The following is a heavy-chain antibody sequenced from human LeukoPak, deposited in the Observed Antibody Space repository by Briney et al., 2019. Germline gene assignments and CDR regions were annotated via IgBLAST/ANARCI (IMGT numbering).Heavy chain of an antibody. CDR2: INHSGST. CDR3: ARKGYSGSYGTNY. D-gene: IGHD1-26*01. CDR1: GGSFSGYY. J-gene: IGHJ4*02. Sequence: SETLSLTCAVYGGSFSGYYWSWIRQPPAKGLEWIGEINHSGSTNYNPSLKSRVTISVDTSKNQFSLKLSSVTAADTAVYYCARKGYSGSYGTNYWGQGTLVTVSS. V-gene: IGHV4-34*01.